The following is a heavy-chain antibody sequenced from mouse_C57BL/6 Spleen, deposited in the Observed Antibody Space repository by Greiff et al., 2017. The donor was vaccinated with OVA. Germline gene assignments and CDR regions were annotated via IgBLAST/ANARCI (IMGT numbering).Heavy chain of an antibody. CDR2: IDPSDSYT. D-gene: IGHD1-1*01. V-gene: IGHV1-69*01. CDR3: ARGYYGSSLFDC. CDR1: GYTFTSYW. J-gene: IGHJ2*01. Sequence: QVQLKQPGAELVLPGASVKLSCKASGYTFTSYWMHWVKQRPGQGLEWIGEIDPSDSYTNYNQKFKGKSTLTVDKSSSTAYMQLSSLKSEDSAVDYCARGYYGSSLFDCWGQGTTLTVSS.